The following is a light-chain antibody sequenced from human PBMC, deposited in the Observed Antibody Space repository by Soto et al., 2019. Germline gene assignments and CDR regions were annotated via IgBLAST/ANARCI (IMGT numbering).Light chain of an antibody. CDR3: NSYAGSNTWV. CDR1: RSDVGGYNY. V-gene: IGLV2-8*01. J-gene: IGLJ3*02. Sequence: QSALTQPASVSWSPGQSITISCTGTRSDVGGYNYVSWYQQHPGNAPKRMIYEVSKRPSGVPDRFSGYKSGNTASLTVSGLQAEDEADYYCNSYAGSNTWVFGGGTKVTVL. CDR2: EVS.